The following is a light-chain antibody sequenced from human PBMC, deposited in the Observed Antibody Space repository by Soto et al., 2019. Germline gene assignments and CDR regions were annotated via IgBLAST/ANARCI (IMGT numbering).Light chain of an antibody. J-gene: IGLJ3*02. CDR3: SSYSKGTTSLV. CDR1: SSDIGPYNY. Sequence: QSALTQHASLSGSPGEAITVSCTGTSSDIGPYNYVPWYQQHPGQAPKLLIYEVTHRTSRVSSRFSGSKSGYTASLTISGIQAEDEADYYCSSYSKGTTSLVVGGGIKPTVL. CDR2: EVT. V-gene: IGLV2-14*01.